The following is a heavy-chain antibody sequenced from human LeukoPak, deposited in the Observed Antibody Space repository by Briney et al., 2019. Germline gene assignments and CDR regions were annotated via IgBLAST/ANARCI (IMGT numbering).Heavy chain of an antibody. D-gene: IGHD1-26*01. CDR2: ITSSGDST. CDR1: GFTFNNYP. J-gene: IGHJ4*02. CDR3: AKENPVGGTNYFDY. Sequence: PGGSLRLSCAASGFTFNNYPMSWVRQAPGKGLEWVSAITSSGDSTYYADSVRGRFTISRDNSKNTLYLQMNTLRAEDRAVCYCAKENPVGGTNYFDYWGQGTLVTVSS. V-gene: IGHV3-23*01.